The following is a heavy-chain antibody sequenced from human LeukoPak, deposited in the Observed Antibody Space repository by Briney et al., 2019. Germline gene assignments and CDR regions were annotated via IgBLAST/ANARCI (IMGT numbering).Heavy chain of an antibody. CDR1: GGSISSGSYY. V-gene: IGHV4-61*02. CDR3: ARYTADYYYYYMDV. J-gene: IGHJ6*03. CDR2: IYTSGST. Sequence: PSETLSLTCTVSGGSISSGSYYWSWIRQPAGKGLEWIGRIYTSGSTNYNPSLKSRVTISVDTSKNQFSLKLSSVTAADTAVYYCARYTADYYYYYMDVWGKGTTVTVSS.